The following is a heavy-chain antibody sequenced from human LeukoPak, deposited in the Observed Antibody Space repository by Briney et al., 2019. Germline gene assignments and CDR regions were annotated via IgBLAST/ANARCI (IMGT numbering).Heavy chain of an antibody. CDR3: ARPLFCAFDNCGYWLDP. J-gene: IGHJ5*02. V-gene: IGHV1-46*01. CDR2: INPYGVAT. Sequence: GPSEKVSRKSSSYTFTKYLIHWVRHPPGQGLEWVGTINPYGVATNYAPRLQGRLTLTQDTSTSTVSMELRGLTPDDTAVYYCARPLFCAFDNCGYWLDPWGPGTLVTVSS. D-gene: IGHD1-20*01. CDR1: SYTFTKYL.